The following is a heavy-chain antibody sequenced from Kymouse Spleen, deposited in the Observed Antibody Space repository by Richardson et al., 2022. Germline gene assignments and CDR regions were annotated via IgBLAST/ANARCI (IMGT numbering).Heavy chain of an antibody. CDR3: AKDEYFDWDYYGMDV. V-gene: IGHV3-30*18. CDR2: ISYDGSNK. CDR1: GFTFSSYG. Sequence: QVQLVESGGGVVQPGRSLRLSCAASGFTFSSYGMHWVRQAPGKGLEWVAVISYDGSNKYYADSVKGRFTISRDNSKNTLYLQMNSLRAEDTAVYYCAKDEYFDWDYYGMDVWGQGTTVTVSS. J-gene: IGHJ6*02. D-gene: IGHD3-9*01.